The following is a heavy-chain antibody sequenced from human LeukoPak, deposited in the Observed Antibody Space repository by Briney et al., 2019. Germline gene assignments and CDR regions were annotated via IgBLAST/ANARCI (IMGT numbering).Heavy chain of an antibody. CDR3: AKGSGSGWYGWFAP. CDR1: GFTLCNYA. CDR2: IEASGGAT. J-gene: IGHJ5*02. Sequence: GDSLRLSCAASGFTLCNYAMFGLPDPRGEAGECVSIIEASGGATYSADSVKVRFTISRDNSKNTFYMKMNSLRAEDTGVYFCAKGSGSGWYGWFAPWGKGTLVTVSS. D-gene: IGHD6-19*01. V-gene: IGHV3-23*01.